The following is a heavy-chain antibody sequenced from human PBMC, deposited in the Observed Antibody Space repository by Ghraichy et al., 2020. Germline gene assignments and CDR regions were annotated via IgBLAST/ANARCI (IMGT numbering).Heavy chain of an antibody. J-gene: IGHJ5*02. CDR3: ARGGSGSYWLNWFDP. CDR1: GGSISSYY. CDR2: IYTSGST. D-gene: IGHD3-10*01. Sequence: SETLSLTCTVSGGSISSYYCSWIRQPAGKGLEWIGRIYTSGSTNYNPSLKSRVTMSVDTSKNQFSLKLSSVTAADTAVYYCARGGSGSYWLNWFDPWGQGTLVTVSS. V-gene: IGHV4-4*07.